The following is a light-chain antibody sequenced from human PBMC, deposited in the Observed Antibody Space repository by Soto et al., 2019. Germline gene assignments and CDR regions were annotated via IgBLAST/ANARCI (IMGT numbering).Light chain of an antibody. CDR1: SSNIGAGYD. CDR2: GNS. J-gene: IGLJ1*01. V-gene: IGLV1-40*01. Sequence: QSVLTQPPSVSGAPGQRVTISCTGSSSNIGAGYDVHWYQQLPGTAPKLLIYGNSNRPSGVPDRFSGSKSDTSASLAITGLQAEDEADYYCQSYDSSLISYVFGTGTKLTVL. CDR3: QSYDSSLISYV.